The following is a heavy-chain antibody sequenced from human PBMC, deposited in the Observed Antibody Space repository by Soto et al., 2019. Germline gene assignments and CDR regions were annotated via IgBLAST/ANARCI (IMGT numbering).Heavy chain of an antibody. CDR1: GGSFSGYY. J-gene: IGHJ4*02. Sequence: QVQLQQWGAGLLKPSETLSLTCGFYGGSFSGYYWSWIRQPPGKGRGGIGEIIHGGGPTYNPSLKSRVTISVDTSMNHFSLRLSSVTAADAAVYYCARGSGRAIFGVVPFDYWGQGTLVTVSS. CDR2: IIHGGGP. CDR3: ARGSGRAIFGVVPFDY. D-gene: IGHD3-3*01. V-gene: IGHV4-34*01.